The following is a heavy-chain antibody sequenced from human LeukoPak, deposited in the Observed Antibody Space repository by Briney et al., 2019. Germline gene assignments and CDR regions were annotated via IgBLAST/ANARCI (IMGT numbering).Heavy chain of an antibody. CDR1: GYTFIDFY. V-gene: IGHV1-2*02. CDR3: ARRSLGVHYGLDV. J-gene: IGHJ6*02. CDR2: INPNSGGT. Sequence: ASVTVSCKASGYTFIDFYMHWVRQAPGQGLEWMGWINPNSGGTNYAQKFQGRVTMTRDTSISTAYMELNSLRSDDTAVYYCARRSLGVHYGLDVWGQGTTVTVSS.